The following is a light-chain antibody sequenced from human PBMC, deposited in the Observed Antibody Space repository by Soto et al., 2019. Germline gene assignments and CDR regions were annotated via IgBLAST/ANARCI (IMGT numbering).Light chain of an antibody. Sequence: DIQMTQSPSTLSASVGDRVTITCRASQSSRSWLAWYQQKPGEAPKLLIYDASSLESGVPPRFSGSGSGTEFTLTISSLQPDDFATYYCQLYNSYTFGQGTKLEIK. V-gene: IGKV1-5*01. CDR3: QLYNSYT. J-gene: IGKJ2*01. CDR2: DAS. CDR1: QSSRSW.